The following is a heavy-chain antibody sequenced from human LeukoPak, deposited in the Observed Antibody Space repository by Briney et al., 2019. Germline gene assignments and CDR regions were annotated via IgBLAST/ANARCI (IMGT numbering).Heavy chain of an antibody. CDR3: ARHRSSWLIDY. J-gene: IGHJ4*02. D-gene: IGHD6-6*01. V-gene: IGHV3-33*01. CDR2: IWYDGSNK. CDR1: GFTFSSYG. Sequence: GGSLRLSCAASGFTFSSYGMHWVRQAPGKGLEWVAVIWYDGSNKYYADSVRGRFTISRDNSKNTLYLQMNSLRAEDTAVYYCARHRSSWLIDYWGQGTLVTVSS.